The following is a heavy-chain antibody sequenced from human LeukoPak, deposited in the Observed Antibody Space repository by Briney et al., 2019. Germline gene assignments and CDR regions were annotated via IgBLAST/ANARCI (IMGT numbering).Heavy chain of an antibody. CDR2: IWYDGSNK. V-gene: IGHV3-33*01. J-gene: IGHJ4*02. Sequence: GRSLRLSCAASGFTFSSYGMHWVRQAPGKGLEWVAVIWYDGSNKYYADSVKGRFTISRDNSKNTLYLQMNSLSAEDTAVYYCARDEEQWLAIDYWGQGTLVTVSS. D-gene: IGHD6-19*01. CDR3: ARDEEQWLAIDY. CDR1: GFTFSSYG.